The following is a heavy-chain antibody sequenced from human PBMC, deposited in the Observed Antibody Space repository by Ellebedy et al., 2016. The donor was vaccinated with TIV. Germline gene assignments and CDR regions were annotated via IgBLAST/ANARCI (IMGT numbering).Heavy chain of an antibody. J-gene: IGHJ5*02. CDR2: IRQEGDEI. CDR3: ARRASYGDYAVQVNPWFDP. Sequence: GGSLRLSCEASGLIVSDYFMNWVRQAPGKGLEWVAKIRQEGDEIYYVESVKGRFTISRDNAKNSLFLQMNSLRVEDTAVYYCARRASYGDYAVQVNPWFDPWGQGTLVTVSS. D-gene: IGHD4-17*01. CDR1: GLIVSDYF. V-gene: IGHV3-7*01.